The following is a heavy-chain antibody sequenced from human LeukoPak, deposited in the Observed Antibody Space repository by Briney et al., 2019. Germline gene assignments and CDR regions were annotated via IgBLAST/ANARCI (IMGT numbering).Heavy chain of an antibody. CDR3: ARVGSGWYLWFDP. CDR1: GGSISSYY. CDR2: IYYSGST. J-gene: IGHJ5*02. V-gene: IGHV4-59*01. D-gene: IGHD6-19*01. Sequence: SETLSLTCTVSGGSISSYYWSWIRQPPGKGLEWIGYIYYSGSTNYNPSLKSRVTISVDTSKNQFSLKLSSVTAADTAVYYCARVGSGWYLWFDPWGQGTLVTVSS.